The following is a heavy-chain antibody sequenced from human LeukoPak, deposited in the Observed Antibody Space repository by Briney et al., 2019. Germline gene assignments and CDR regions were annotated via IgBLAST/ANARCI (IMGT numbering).Heavy chain of an antibody. CDR2: IYKSVST. J-gene: IGHJ4*02. Sequence: SETLFLTCSVSGGSINSYYYTWIRQPPGKGLEWIGYIYKSVSTYYNPSLKSRVTISIDTSTNQFSLKLISVTAADTAVYYCARDVYASETYYVGYWGQGILVTVSS. CDR3: ARDVYASETYYVGY. D-gene: IGHD3-10*01. V-gene: IGHV4-59*01. CDR1: GGSINSYY.